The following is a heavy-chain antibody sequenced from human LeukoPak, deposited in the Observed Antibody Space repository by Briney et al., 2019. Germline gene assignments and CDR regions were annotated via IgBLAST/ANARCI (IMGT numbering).Heavy chain of an antibody. CDR3: ARGSPAADDAFDI. CDR1: GGSISSSNYY. V-gene: IGHV4-39*07. D-gene: IGHD6-13*01. J-gene: IGHJ3*02. Sequence: SETLSLTCTVSGGSISSSNYYWTWIRQPPGKGLEWIGDITHTGSTNDNPSLAGRVTVSVDTSKNQFSLSLASVTAADTALYYCARGSPAADDAFDIWGQGTLVTVSS. CDR2: ITHTGST.